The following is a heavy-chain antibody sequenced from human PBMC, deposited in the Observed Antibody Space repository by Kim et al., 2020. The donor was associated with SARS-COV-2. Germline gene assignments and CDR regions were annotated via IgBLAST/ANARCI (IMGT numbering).Heavy chain of an antibody. Sequence: NPDRKSRVTISVDTSKNQFSLKLRSVTAADTAVYYCARRDCSGGSCYLDYWGQGTLVTVSS. V-gene: IGHV4-39*01. J-gene: IGHJ4*02. D-gene: IGHD2-15*01. CDR3: ARRDCSGGSCYLDY.